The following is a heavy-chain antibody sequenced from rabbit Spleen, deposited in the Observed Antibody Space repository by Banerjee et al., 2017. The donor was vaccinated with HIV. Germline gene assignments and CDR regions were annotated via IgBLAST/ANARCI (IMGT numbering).Heavy chain of an antibody. J-gene: IGHJ6*01. CDR3: ARDTGSSFSSYGMDL. Sequence: QEQLEETGGGLVQPGGSLTLSCKVSGFDFSTYGVSWVRQAPGKGLEWIACINAATGKPVYATWAKGRFTISTTSSTTVTLQMTSLTAADTATYFCARDTGSSFSSYGMDLWGQGTLVTVS. CDR1: GFDFSTYG. CDR2: INAATGKP. V-gene: IGHV1S45*01. D-gene: IGHD8-1*01.